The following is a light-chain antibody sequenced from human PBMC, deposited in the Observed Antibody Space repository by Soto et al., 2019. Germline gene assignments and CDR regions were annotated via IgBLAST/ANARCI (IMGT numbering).Light chain of an antibody. CDR1: QTVTSNY. J-gene: IGKJ1*01. CDR3: QHYVTSLTT. V-gene: IGKV3-20*01. Sequence: EIVLTHSPGTLSLSPWERATLSCRASQTVTSNYLAWYQQKPGQAPRLLIFGASIRVTGIPDRFIGSGSGTDFTLTISRLEPEDFAVYYCQHYVTSLTTFGQGTKVDIK. CDR2: GAS.